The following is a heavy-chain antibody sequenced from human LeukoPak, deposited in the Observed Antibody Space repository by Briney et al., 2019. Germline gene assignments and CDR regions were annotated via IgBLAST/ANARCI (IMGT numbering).Heavy chain of an antibody. V-gene: IGHV1-69*13. D-gene: IGHD6-19*01. CDR1: GYTFTSYD. Sequence: GASVKVSCKASGYTFTSYDINWVRQAPGQGLEWMGGIIPIFGTANYAQKFQGRVTITADESTSTAYMELSSLRSEDTAVYYCARGAVAGTIWFDPWGQGTLVTVSS. CDR2: IIPIFGTA. CDR3: ARGAVAGTIWFDP. J-gene: IGHJ5*02.